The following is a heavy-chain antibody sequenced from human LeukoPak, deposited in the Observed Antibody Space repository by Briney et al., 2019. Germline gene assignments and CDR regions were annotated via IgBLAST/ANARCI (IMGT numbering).Heavy chain of an antibody. V-gene: IGHV4-39*01. J-gene: IGHJ4*02. CDR1: GGSISSSNYY. Sequence: SETLSLTCAVPGGSISSSNYYWAWIRQPPGKRLEWIGNIYFSGSTNYNPSLKGRVAISVDTSKNQFSLKLSSVAAADTAVYYCARRRIAVAGMPFDYWGQGTLVTVSS. CDR2: IYFSGST. CDR3: ARRRIAVAGMPFDY. D-gene: IGHD6-19*01.